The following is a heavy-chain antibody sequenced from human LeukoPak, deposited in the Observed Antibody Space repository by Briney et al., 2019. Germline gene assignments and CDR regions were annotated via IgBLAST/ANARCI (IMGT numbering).Heavy chain of an antibody. D-gene: IGHD3-9*01. J-gene: IGHJ4*02. Sequence: GGSLRLSCAASGFTFSSYAMHWVRQAPGKGLEWVAVISYDGSNKYYADSVKGRFTISRDNSKNTLYPQMNSLRAEDTAVYYCARDPTYYDILTGSSYYFDYWGQGTLVTVSS. CDR2: ISYDGSNK. CDR1: GFTFSSYA. CDR3: ARDPTYYDILTGSSYYFDY. V-gene: IGHV3-30*04.